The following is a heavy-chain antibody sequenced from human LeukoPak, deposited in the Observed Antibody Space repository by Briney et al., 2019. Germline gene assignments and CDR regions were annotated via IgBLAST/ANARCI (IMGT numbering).Heavy chain of an antibody. V-gene: IGHV3-48*03. CDR1: EFTFSSYE. Sequence: PRGSLRLSCAVSEFTFSSYEMNWVRQAPGEGLRWISYISTSGRTMYYADSVKGRFTISRDNAKNSVYLQMNSLRAEDTAGYYWARGGDYDKPRAAFDIWGQGTMVTVST. D-gene: IGHD3-22*01. J-gene: IGHJ3*02. CDR3: ARGGDYDKPRAAFDI. CDR2: ISTSGRTM.